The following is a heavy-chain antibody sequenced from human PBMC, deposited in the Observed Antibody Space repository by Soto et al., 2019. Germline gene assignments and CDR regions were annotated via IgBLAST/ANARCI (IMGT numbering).Heavy chain of an antibody. V-gene: IGHV3-23*01. CDR1: GFGFSNYT. CDR2: ASGSGAST. D-gene: IGHD6-13*01. J-gene: IGHJ4*02. CDR3: AKVRTASTWYGFLDS. Sequence: GGSLRLSCAASGFGFSNYTMTWVRQAPGKGLDWVSVASGSGASTYYADSVKGRFTVSRDNSKSTLFLQMNSLRADDTAIYYCAKVRTASTWYGFLDSWGQGTLVTVSS.